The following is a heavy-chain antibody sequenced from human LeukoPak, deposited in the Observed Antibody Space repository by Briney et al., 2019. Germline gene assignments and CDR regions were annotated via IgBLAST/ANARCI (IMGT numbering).Heavy chain of an antibody. Sequence: GGSLRLSCVASGFTFSDYWMSWVRQAPGKGVEWVAKIKQDGSDKYYADSMRGRFTISRDNAKHSLYLQMNSLRAEDTAVYFCARGTYSSCWYPHYFDYWGQGTLVTVSS. CDR3: ARGTYSSCWYPHYFDY. CDR1: GFTFSDYW. J-gene: IGHJ4*02. CDR2: IKQDGSDK. D-gene: IGHD6-19*01. V-gene: IGHV3-7*03.